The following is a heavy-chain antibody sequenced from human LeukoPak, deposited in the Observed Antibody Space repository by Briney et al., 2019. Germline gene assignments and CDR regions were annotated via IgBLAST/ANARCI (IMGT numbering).Heavy chain of an antibody. CDR2: IYYSGST. V-gene: IGHV4-59*01. CDR1: GGSISSYY. CDR3: ARGFSGYDGAFDI. D-gene: IGHD5-12*01. J-gene: IGHJ3*02. Sequence: SETLSLTCTVSGGSISSYYWSWIRQPPGKGLEWIGYIYYSGSTNYNRSLKSRVTISVDTSKNQFSLKLSSVTAADTAVYYCARGFSGYDGAFDIWGQGTMVTVSS.